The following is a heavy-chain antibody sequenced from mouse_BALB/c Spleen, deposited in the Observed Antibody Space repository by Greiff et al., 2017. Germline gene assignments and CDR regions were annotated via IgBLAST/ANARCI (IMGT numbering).Heavy chain of an antibody. CDR3: ARGNYYAMDY. CDR1: GFTFSSFG. J-gene: IGHJ4*01. V-gene: IGHV5-17*02. D-gene: IGHD2-1*01. CDR2: ISSGSSTI. Sequence: EVQGVASGGGLVQPGGSRKLSCAASGFTFSSFGMHWVRQAPEKGLEWVAYISSGSSTIYYADTVKGRFTISRDNPKHTLFLQMTSLRSEDTAMYYCARGNYYAMDYWGQGTSVTVSA.